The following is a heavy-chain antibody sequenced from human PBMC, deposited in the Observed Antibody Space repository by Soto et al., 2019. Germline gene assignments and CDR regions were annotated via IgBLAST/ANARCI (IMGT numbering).Heavy chain of an antibody. CDR2: IFWNDDK. D-gene: IGHD3-16*01. CDR3: AHTWGLPLDH. J-gene: IGHJ4*02. Sequence: QITLKESAPTLVEPTQTVTLTYTSSVFPLRTTSSCVGWFRQSPGKSLEWLGIIFWNDDKRYSPSLKNSFNLTGDISNSQVDLSMTNMEYVDTATYYCAHTWGLPLDHWGQGVLVIVSS. CDR1: VFPLRTTSSC. V-gene: IGHV2-5*01.